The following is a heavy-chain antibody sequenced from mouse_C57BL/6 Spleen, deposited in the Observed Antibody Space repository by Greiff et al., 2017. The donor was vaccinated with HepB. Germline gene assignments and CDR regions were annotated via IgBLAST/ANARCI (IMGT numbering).Heavy chain of an antibody. J-gene: IGHJ1*03. CDR3: ARWDYGSSWRYFDV. V-gene: IGHV1-55*01. D-gene: IGHD1-1*01. Sequence: VQLQQPGAELVKPGASVKMSCKASGYTFTSYWITWVKQRPGQGLEWIGDIYPGSGSTNYNEKFKSKATLTVDTSSSTAYMQLSSLTSEDSAVYYCARWDYGSSWRYFDVWGTGTTVTVSS. CDR1: GYTFTSYW. CDR2: IYPGSGST.